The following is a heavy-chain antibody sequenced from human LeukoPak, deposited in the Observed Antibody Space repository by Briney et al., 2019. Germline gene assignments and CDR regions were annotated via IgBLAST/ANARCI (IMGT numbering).Heavy chain of an antibody. Sequence: PGGSLRLSCAASGFTFSSYAMSWVRQAPGKGLEWVSGISGGGGSTYSADSVKGRFTISRDNSKNTLYLQMNSLRAEDTAIYYCAKGDGYNTRDTADYWGQGTLVTVSS. CDR1: GFTFSSYA. CDR2: ISGGGGST. CDR3: AKGDGYNTRDTADY. D-gene: IGHD5-24*01. J-gene: IGHJ4*02. V-gene: IGHV3-23*01.